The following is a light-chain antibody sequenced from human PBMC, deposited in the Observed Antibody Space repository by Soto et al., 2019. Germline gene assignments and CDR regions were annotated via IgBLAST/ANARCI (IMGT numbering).Light chain of an antibody. Sequence: QSVLTQPPSVSGDPGQRVTISCTGSSSNIGAGYDVHWYQQRPGTAPKLLIYGNSNRPSGVPDRFSGSKSGTSASLAITGLQAEDEADYYCQSYDSSLSVWVFGGGTKLTVL. CDR1: SSNIGAGYD. J-gene: IGLJ3*02. CDR2: GNS. CDR3: QSYDSSLSVWV. V-gene: IGLV1-40*01.